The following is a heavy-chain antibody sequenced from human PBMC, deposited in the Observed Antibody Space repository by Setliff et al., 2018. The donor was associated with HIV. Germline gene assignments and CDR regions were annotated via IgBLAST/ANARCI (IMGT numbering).Heavy chain of an antibody. CDR3: ARGTNYYDSHSFPQYYYNAMDV. Sequence: SVKVSCKASGDTFSIHPISWVRQAPGRGLEWIGGIVPVFGTTKFANHAQKFQGRVTITTDESTRTGYMELRSLQSEDTAVYYCARGTNYYDSHSFPQYYYNAMDVWGQGTTVTVSS. J-gene: IGHJ6*02. V-gene: IGHV1-69*05. CDR1: GDTFSIHP. D-gene: IGHD3-10*01. CDR2: IVPVFGTTKFA.